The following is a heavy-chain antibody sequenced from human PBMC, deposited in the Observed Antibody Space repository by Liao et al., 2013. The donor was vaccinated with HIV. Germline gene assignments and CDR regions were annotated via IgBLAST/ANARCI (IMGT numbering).Heavy chain of an antibody. CDR3: ARELRLTGDRVYFDY. Sequence: QVQLQQWGAGLLKPSETLSLTCAVSGGSISSGDYYWSWIRQPPGKGLEWIGYIYYSGSTNYNPSLKSRVTISVDTSKNQFSLKLSSVTAADTAVYYCARELRLTGDRVYFDYVGPGNPGHRLL. D-gene: IGHD7-27*01. J-gene: IGHJ4*02. CDR1: GGSISSGDYY. CDR2: IYYSGST. V-gene: IGHV4-61*08.